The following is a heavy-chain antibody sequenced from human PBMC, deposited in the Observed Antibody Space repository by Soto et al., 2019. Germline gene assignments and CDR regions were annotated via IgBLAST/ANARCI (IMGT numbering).Heavy chain of an antibody. CDR1: GYTFTDYY. CDR2: INPDSGGT. D-gene: IGHD6-19*01. V-gene: IGHV1-2*02. Sequence: GSVNVSCKASGYTFTDYYLHWVRQAPGQGLEWMGWINPDSGGTNYAQKFQGRVTMTRDTSITTAYMELSSLRSDDTAVYYCTRASSVAGGSSNSHPIEYWGKGTMVTVSS. J-gene: IGHJ4*02. CDR3: TRASSVAGGSSNSHPIEY.